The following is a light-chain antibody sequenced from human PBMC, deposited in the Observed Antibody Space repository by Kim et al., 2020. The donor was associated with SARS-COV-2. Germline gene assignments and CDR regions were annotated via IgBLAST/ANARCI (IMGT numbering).Light chain of an antibody. V-gene: IGKV3-15*01. CDR1: QSVGSD. J-gene: IGKJ1*01. Sequence: EIVMTQSPATLSVSPGERGTLSCRASQSVGSDLAWYQQKPGQAPRLLIYDASTRATGIPARFSGSGSGTEFTLTISSLQSEDFAVYYCQQYNSWPSFGQGTKVDIK. CDR2: DAS. CDR3: QQYNSWPS.